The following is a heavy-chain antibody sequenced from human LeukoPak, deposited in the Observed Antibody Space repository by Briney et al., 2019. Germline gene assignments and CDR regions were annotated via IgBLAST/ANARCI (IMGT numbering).Heavy chain of an antibody. D-gene: IGHD6-19*01. CDR3: ARGGGSGWPGDWFDP. V-gene: IGHV3-74*01. CDR1: GNYW. CDR2: INSDGSWT. J-gene: IGHJ5*02. Sequence: PGGSLRLSCAASGNYWMHWVRQAPGKGLVWVSHINSDGSWTSYADSVKGRFTISKDNAKNTVYLQMNSLRAEDTAVYYCARGGGSGWPGDWFDPWGQGTLVTVSS.